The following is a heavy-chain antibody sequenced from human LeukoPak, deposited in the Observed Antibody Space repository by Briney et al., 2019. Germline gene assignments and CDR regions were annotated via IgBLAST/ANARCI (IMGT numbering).Heavy chain of an antibody. V-gene: IGHV3-11*01. CDR3: AREARATPDF. D-gene: IGHD1-26*01. CDR2: ITNSGDFV. CDR1: GFRFSGHY. J-gene: IGHJ4*02. Sequence: GGSLRLSCAASGFRFSGHYMSWIRQAPGKGLKWISYITNSGDFVNYADSVKGRFTISRDNAKNSLYLQMNSLRAEDTAVYYCAREARATPDFWGQGTVVTVSS.